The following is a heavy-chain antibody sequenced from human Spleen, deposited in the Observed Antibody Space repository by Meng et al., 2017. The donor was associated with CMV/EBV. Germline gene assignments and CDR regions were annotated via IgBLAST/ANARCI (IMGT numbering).Heavy chain of an antibody. V-gene: IGHV1-69*05. CDR2: IIPIFGTA. CDR3: ARGSITMVRGVHTYYYGMDV. J-gene: IGHJ6*02. D-gene: IGHD3-10*01. CDR1: SYA. Sequence: SYAISWVRQAPGQGLEWMGGIIPIFGTANYAQKFQGRVTITTDESTSTAYMELSSLRSEDTAVYYCARGSITMVRGVHTYYYGMDVWGQGTTVTVSS.